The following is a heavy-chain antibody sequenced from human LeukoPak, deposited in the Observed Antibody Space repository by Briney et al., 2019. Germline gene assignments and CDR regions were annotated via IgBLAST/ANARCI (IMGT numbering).Heavy chain of an antibody. CDR2: IYYSGST. V-gene: IGHV4-59*01. CDR3: ARTGPMTTEGYFDY. CDR1: GGSISSYY. J-gene: IGHJ4*02. Sequence: SETLSLTCTVSGGSISSYYWSWIRQPPGKGLEWIGYIYYSGSTNYNPSLKSRVTISVDTSKNQFSLKLSSVTAADTAVCYCARTGPMTTEGYFDYWGQGTLVTVSS. D-gene: IGHD4-17*01.